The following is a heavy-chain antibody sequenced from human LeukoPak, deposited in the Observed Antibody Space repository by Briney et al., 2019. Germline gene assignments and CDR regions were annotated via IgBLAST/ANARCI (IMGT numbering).Heavy chain of an antibody. V-gene: IGHV4-30-2*01. CDR2: IYHSGST. D-gene: IGHD5-12*01. Sequence: TLSFKCAVSGGSTSSGWYSWSWIRQPPGKGLEWIGYIYHSGSTYYNPSLKSRVSMSVDRSKNQFSLKLSSVTAADTAVYYCARGGDIVATHFDYWGQGTLVSVSS. CDR3: ARGGDIVATHFDY. CDR1: GGSTSSGWYS. J-gene: IGHJ4*02.